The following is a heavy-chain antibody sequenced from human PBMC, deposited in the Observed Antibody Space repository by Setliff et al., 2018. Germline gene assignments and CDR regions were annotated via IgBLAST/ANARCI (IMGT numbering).Heavy chain of an antibody. CDR1: GFSFSDYW. V-gene: IGHV3-74*01. J-gene: IGHJ4*02. Sequence: HPGGSLRLSCAASGFSFSDYWMFWVRQAPGKGLMWVSRIKSDGGSTDYADSVKGRFTISRDNAKNTLYLQMTSLRAEDTAVYYCAKPQLELRWGFESWGQGTLVTVSS. CDR3: AKPQLELRWGFES. CDR2: IKSDGGST. D-gene: IGHD1-7*01.